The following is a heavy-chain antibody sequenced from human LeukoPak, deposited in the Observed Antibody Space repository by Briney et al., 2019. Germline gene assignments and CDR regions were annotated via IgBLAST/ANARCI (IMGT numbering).Heavy chain of an antibody. CDR2: IYYSGST. CDR1: GGTITSGGFY. V-gene: IGHV4-31*03. CDR3: ARETTVTTLMDV. Sequence: PSETLSLTCTVSGGTITSGGFYWSWLRPHPGKGLEWIGYIYYSGSTYYNPSLKSRVTISVDTSKNQFSLKLSPVTAADTAVYYCARETTVTTLMDVWGKGTTVTVSS. D-gene: IGHD4-17*01. J-gene: IGHJ6*04.